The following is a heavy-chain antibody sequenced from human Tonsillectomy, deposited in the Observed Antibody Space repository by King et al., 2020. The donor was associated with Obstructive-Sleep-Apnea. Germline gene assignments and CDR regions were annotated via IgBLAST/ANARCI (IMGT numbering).Heavy chain of an antibody. CDR1: GFTFSTYA. CDR2: ISYSGGST. J-gene: IGHJ4*02. Sequence: VQLVESGGGLVQPGVSLRLSCAASGFTFSTYAMTWVRQAPGKGLEWVSTISYSGGSTFYADSVEGRFTISRDNSKNTLYLQMNSLRGEDTAVYYCADFGSGSYVLDYWGQGTLVTVSS. D-gene: IGHD3-10*01. V-gene: IGHV3-23*04. CDR3: ADFGSGSYVLDY.